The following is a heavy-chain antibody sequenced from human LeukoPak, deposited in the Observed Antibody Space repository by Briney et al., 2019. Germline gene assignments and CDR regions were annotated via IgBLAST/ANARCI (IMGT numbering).Heavy chain of an antibody. D-gene: IGHD1-26*01. CDR1: GYTFTGYY. J-gene: IGHJ6*03. CDR3: ARVGATFYYYYMDV. Sequence: GASVKASCKASGYTFTGYYMHWVRQAPGQGLEWMGWINPNSGGTNYAQKFQGRVTMTRDTSISTAYMELSRLRSDDTAVYYCARVGATFYYYYMDVWGKGTTVTVSS. CDR2: INPNSGGT. V-gene: IGHV1-2*02.